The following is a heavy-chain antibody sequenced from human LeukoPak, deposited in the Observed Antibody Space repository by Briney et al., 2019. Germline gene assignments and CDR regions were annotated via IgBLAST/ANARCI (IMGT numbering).Heavy chain of an antibody. J-gene: IGHJ4*02. D-gene: IGHD1-26*01. V-gene: IGHV3-48*04. Sequence: GGSLRLSCAASGFTFSSYNMNWVRQAPGKGLEWVSYISSSSSTIYYADSVTGRFTISRDNSRNTLYLQMNSLRGDDTAVYYCAKDVGKWESLHFFDYWGQGTLVTVSS. CDR1: GFTFSSYN. CDR3: AKDVGKWESLHFFDY. CDR2: ISSSSSTI.